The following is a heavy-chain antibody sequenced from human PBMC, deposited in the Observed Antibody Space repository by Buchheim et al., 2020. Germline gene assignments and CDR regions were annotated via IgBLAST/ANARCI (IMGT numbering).Heavy chain of an antibody. J-gene: IGHJ4*02. CDR2: ISYDGSNK. V-gene: IGHV3-30*18. CDR3: AKETAYYDFWSGYSVFDY. D-gene: IGHD3-3*01. CDR1: GFTFSSYG. Sequence: QVQLVESGGGVVQPGRSLRLSCAASGFTFSSYGMHWVRQAPGKGLEWVAVISYDGSNKYYADSVKGRFTISRDNSKNTLYLQMNSLRAEDTAVYYCAKETAYYDFWSGYSVFDYWGQGTL.